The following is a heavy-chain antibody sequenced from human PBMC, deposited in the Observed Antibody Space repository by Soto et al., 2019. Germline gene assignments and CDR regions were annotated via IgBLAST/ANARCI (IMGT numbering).Heavy chain of an antibody. J-gene: IGHJ4*02. Sequence: PSETLSLTCTVSGGSLSSNDYHWIWMRQPPEKVLEWIGYIYYSGNTYYNPSLKSRVTISADTAKNQFSLKLSSVNAADTAVYYCARQYYFGSGTYYKRTFDFWGKGTLVTVSS. CDR2: IYYSGNT. CDR1: GGSLSSNDYH. CDR3: ARQYYFGSGTYYKRTFDF. D-gene: IGHD3-10*01. V-gene: IGHV4-39*01.